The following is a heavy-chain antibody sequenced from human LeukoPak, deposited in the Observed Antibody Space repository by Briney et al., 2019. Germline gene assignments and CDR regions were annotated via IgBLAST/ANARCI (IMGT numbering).Heavy chain of an antibody. CDR1: GYTFTCYY. CDR2: INPNSGGT. D-gene: IGHD7-27*01. CDR3: AREDHWGYSDRKSSAFDI. J-gene: IGHJ3*02. V-gene: IGHV1-2*02. Sequence: ASVKVSCKASGYTFTCYYMHWVRQAPGQGLEWMGWINPNSGGTNYAQKFQGRVTMTSHTSISTAYMELSRLRSDDTAVYYCAREDHWGYSDRKSSAFDIWGQGTMVTASS.